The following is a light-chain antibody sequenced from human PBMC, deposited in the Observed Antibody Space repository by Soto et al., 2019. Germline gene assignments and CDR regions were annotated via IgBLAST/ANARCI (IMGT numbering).Light chain of an antibody. Sequence: QSVLTQPPSVSGAPGQRVTISCTGSSSNIGAGYDVHWYQQLLGTAPKLLISGNSNRPSGVPDRFSGSKSGASASLAITGLQAEDEADYYCPSYDSSLSGWVFGGGTKVTV. J-gene: IGLJ3*02. CDR3: PSYDSSLSGWV. V-gene: IGLV1-40*01. CDR2: GNS. CDR1: SSNIGAGYD.